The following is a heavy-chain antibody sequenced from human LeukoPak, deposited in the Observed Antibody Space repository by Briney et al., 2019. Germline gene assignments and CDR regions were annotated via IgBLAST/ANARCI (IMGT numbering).Heavy chain of an antibody. CDR3: ARRYNWNTHAFDI. CDR1: GFTVSSKY. D-gene: IGHD1-1*01. J-gene: IGHJ3*02. V-gene: IGHV3-53*01. Sequence: GGSLRLSCAGSGFTVSSKYMSWVRQAPGKGLEWVSIIYSGGSTYYADSVKGRFTISRDNAKKSLYLRMNSLRAEDTAFYYCARRYNWNTHAFDIWGQGTMVTVSS. CDR2: IYSGGST.